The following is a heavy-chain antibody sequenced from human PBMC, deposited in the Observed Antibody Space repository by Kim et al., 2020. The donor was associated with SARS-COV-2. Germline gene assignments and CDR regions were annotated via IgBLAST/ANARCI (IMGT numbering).Heavy chain of an antibody. CDR3: AKDSIAAAGTINYYYGMDV. J-gene: IGHJ6*02. D-gene: IGHD6-13*01. CDR1: GFTFDDYT. Sequence: GGSLRLSCAASGFTFDDYTMHWVRQAPGKGLEWVSLISWDGGSTYYADSVKGRFTISRDNSKNSLYLQMNSLRTQDTALYYCAKDSIAAAGTINYYYGMDVWGQGTTVTVSS. CDR2: ISWDGGST. V-gene: IGHV3-43*01.